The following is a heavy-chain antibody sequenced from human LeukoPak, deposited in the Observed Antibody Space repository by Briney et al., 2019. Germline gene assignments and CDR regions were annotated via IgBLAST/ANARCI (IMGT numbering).Heavy chain of an antibody. V-gene: IGHV4-59*01. D-gene: IGHD2-15*01. CDR3: ARGGNCSGGSCYSDQGWFDP. Sequence: SETLSLTCTVSGGSINNYYWSWIRQPPGKGLEWIGYIYYSGSTNYNPSLKSRVTISVDTPKSQFSLKLSSVTAADTAVYYCARGGNCSGGSCYSDQGWFDPWGQGTLVTVSS. CDR2: IYYSGST. CDR1: GGSINNYY. J-gene: IGHJ5*02.